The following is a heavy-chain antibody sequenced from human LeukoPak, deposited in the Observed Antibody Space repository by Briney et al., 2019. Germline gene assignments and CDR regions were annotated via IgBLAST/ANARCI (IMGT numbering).Heavy chain of an antibody. CDR2: ISSSGST. J-gene: IGHJ3*02. Sequence: PSETLSLTCTVSGDSISSGGYYWSWIRQPAGKGLEWIGRISSSGSTNYNPSLKSRVTISVDTSKNQFSLKLSSVTVADTAVYFCARGPYSYDSSGAFDIWGQGTMVTVSS. CDR1: GDSISSGGYY. D-gene: IGHD3-22*01. CDR3: ARGPYSYDSSGAFDI. V-gene: IGHV4-61*02.